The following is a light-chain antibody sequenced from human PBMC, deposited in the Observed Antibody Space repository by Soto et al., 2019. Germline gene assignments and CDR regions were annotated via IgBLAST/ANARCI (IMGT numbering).Light chain of an antibody. Sequence: DIQMTQSPSTLSASVGDRVTITCRASQSISRSLAWYQQKPGKAPNLLIYDASSLESGVPSRFSGSGFGTEFTLTISSLQPDDFATYYCQQYNSYSFGQGTKV. V-gene: IGKV1-5*01. J-gene: IGKJ1*01. CDR3: QQYNSYS. CDR2: DAS. CDR1: QSISRS.